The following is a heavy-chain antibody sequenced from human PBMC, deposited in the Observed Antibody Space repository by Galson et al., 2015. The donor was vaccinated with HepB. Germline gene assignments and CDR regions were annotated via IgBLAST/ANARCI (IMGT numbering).Heavy chain of an antibody. CDR2: ISWNSGSI. V-gene: IGHV3-9*01. J-gene: IGHJ4*02. CDR3: AKGLAAQAFDS. D-gene: IGHD2-15*01. Sequence: SLRLSCAASGFTFDDYAMHWVRQAPGKGLEWVSGISWNSGSIGYADSVKGRFTISRDNAKNSLYLQMNSLRAEDTALYYCAKGLAAQAFDSWGQGTLVTVSS. CDR1: GFTFDDYA.